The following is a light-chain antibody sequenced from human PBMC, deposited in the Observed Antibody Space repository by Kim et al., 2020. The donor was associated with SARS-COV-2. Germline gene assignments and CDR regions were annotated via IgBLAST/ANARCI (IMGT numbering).Light chain of an antibody. CDR2: GAS. V-gene: IGKV3-20*01. Sequence: PGERATLSCRASQSVSSSLAWYQQRPGQTPRLLIYGASTRATGIPDRFSGSGSGTDFILTISRLEPEDFVIYYCQQYADSSLSFGGGTKVDI. CDR3: QQYADSSLS. J-gene: IGKJ4*01. CDR1: QSVSSS.